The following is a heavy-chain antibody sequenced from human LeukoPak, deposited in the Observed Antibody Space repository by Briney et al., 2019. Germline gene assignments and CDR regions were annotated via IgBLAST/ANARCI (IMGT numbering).Heavy chain of an antibody. V-gene: IGHV4-59*08. CDR2: IYYSGST. CDR1: GGSISSYY. J-gene: IGHJ6*02. CDR3: ASIVAKQSFPYYYGMDV. D-gene: IGHD5-12*01. Sequence: PSETLSLTCTVSGGSISSYYWSWIRQPPGKGLEWIGYIYYSGSTNYNPSLKSRVTISVDTSKNQFSLKLISVTAADTAVYYCASIVAKQSFPYYYGMDVWGQGTTVTVSS.